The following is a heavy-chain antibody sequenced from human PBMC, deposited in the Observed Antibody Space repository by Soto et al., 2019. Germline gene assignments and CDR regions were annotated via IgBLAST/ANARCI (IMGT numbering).Heavy chain of an antibody. CDR3: SRGVGYSYGGDDAVDI. J-gene: IGHJ3*02. CDR1: GGTFSSYA. CDR2: IIPIFGTA. Sequence: QVQLVQAGAEVKKPGSSVKVSCKASGGTFSSYAISWVRQAPGQGLEWMGGIIPIFGTANYAQKFQGRVTITADDSTSTAYMELSSLRSEDTAVYYWSRGVGYSYGGDDAVDIWGQGTMVNVSS. V-gene: IGHV1-69*01. D-gene: IGHD5-18*01.